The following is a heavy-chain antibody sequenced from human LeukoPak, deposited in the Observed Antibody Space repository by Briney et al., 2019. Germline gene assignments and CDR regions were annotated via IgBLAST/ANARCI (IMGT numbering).Heavy chain of an antibody. D-gene: IGHD6-13*01. CDR1: GFTFSSYG. J-gene: IGHJ4*02. V-gene: IGHV3-30*18. Sequence: PGGSLRLSCAASGFTFSSYGMHWVRQAPGKGLEWVAVISYDGSNKYYADSVKGRFTISRDNSKNTLYLQMNSLRAEDTAVYYCAKDLGSSCSDYWGQGTLVTVSS. CDR3: AKDLGSSCSDY. CDR2: ISYDGSNK.